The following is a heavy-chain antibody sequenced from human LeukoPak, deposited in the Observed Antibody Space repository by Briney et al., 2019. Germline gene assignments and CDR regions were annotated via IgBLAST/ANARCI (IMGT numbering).Heavy chain of an antibody. CDR1: GGSISSNSYY. D-gene: IGHD4/OR15-4a*01. Sequence: SETLSLTCTVSGGSISSNSYYWGWIRQPPGKGLEWIGSIYYSGSTYYNPSLKSRVTISVDTSKNQFSLKLTSVTVADTAVYYCARRRLFLAHAFDIWGQGTMVTVSS. CDR2: IYYSGST. CDR3: ARRRLFLAHAFDI. J-gene: IGHJ3*02. V-gene: IGHV4-39*01.